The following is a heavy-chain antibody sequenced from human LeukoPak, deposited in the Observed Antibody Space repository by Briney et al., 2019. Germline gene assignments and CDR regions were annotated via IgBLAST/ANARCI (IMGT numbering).Heavy chain of an antibody. CDR3: ARAGHCTNGICYTPDFDY. Sequence: GGSLRLSCAASGFTFSSYAMSWVRQAPGKGLEWVSASSGSGGSTYYADSVKGRFTISRDNSKNTLYLQMNSLRAEDTAAYYCARAGHCTNGICYTPDFDYWGQGTLVTVSS. CDR1: GFTFSSYA. J-gene: IGHJ4*02. CDR2: SSGSGGST. V-gene: IGHV3-23*01. D-gene: IGHD2-8*01.